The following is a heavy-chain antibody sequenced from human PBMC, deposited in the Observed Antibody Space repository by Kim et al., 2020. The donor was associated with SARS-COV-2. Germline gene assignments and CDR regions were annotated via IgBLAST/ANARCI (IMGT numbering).Heavy chain of an antibody. J-gene: IGHJ4*02. Sequence: AHNGNTKYSRKFQGRVTITREISASTAYMELSSLRSEDTAVYYCARNEYYWGQGTLVTVSS. CDR3: ARNEYY. V-gene: IGHV1-3*01. CDR2: AHNGNT.